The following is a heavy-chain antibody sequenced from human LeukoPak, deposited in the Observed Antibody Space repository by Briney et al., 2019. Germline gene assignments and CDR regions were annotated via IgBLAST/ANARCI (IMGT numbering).Heavy chain of an antibody. Sequence: PGGSLRLSCVASGFTFSSYWMSWVRQAPGKGLEWVANIKQDGSEKYYVDSVKGRFTISRDNAKNSLYLQMNSLRAEDTAVYYCARSIFRRLQVQRGRKVPTFFDIWGQGTMVTVSS. CDR2: IKQDGSEK. D-gene: IGHD3-16*01. CDR1: GFTFSSYW. CDR3: ARSIFRRLQVQRGRKVPTFFDI. J-gene: IGHJ3*02. V-gene: IGHV3-7*03.